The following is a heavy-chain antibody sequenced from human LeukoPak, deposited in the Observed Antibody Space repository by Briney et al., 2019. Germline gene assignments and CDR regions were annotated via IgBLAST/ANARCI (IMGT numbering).Heavy chain of an antibody. CDR3: ARDLYTAMVSWRAFDI. D-gene: IGHD5-18*01. CDR1: GGTFSSYA. Sequence: SVNVSCKASGGTFSSYAISWVRQAPGQGLEWMGRIIPIFGTANYAQKFQGRVTITTDESTSTAYMELSSLRSEDTAVYYCARDLYTAMVSWRAFDIWGQGTMVTVSS. V-gene: IGHV1-69*05. CDR2: IIPIFGTA. J-gene: IGHJ3*02.